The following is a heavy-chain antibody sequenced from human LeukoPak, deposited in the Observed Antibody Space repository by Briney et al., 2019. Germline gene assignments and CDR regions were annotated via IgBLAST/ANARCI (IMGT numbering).Heavy chain of an antibody. CDR3: ARDGDYSNPNWFDP. D-gene: IGHD4-11*01. CDR2: IIPIFGTA. J-gene: IGHJ5*02. CDR1: GGTFSSYA. Sequence: GASVKVSCKASGGTFSSYAISWVRQAPGQGLEWMGGIIPIFGTANYAQKFQGRVTITADESTSTAYMELSSLRSEDTAMYYCARDGDYSNPNWFDPWGQGTLVTVSS. V-gene: IGHV1-69*13.